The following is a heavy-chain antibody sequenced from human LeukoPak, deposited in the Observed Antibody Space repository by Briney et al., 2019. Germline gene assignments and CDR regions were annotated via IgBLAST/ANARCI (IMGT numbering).Heavy chain of an antibody. CDR3: AKDGTSYYYIYY. J-gene: IGHJ4*02. V-gene: IGHV3-30*02. D-gene: IGHD2/OR15-2a*01. Sequence: GGSLRLSCAASGFTFNNYGMHWVRRAPGKGLEWLAFIRYDGSNTYYADSVKGRFTVSRDDSKNTLYLQMNSLRGDDTAVYYCAKDGTSYYYIYYWGQGTLVTVSS. CDR1: GFTFNNYG. CDR2: IRYDGSNT.